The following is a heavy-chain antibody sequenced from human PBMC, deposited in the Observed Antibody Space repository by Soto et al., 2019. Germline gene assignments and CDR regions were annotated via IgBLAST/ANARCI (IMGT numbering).Heavy chain of an antibody. CDR2: MSYDGRNK. D-gene: IGHD6-19*01. CDR3: ARDKAPYSSGWHNRHFDY. V-gene: IGHV3-30*04. J-gene: IGHJ4*02. Sequence: QVQLVESGGGVVQPGRSLRLSCAASGFTFSSYAMHWVRQAPGKGLEWVAVMSYDGRNKYYADSVMGRFTISRDKAKNTLYVEMNSLRAEDTAVYYCARDKAPYSSGWHNRHFDYGGQGTLVSVSS. CDR1: GFTFSSYA.